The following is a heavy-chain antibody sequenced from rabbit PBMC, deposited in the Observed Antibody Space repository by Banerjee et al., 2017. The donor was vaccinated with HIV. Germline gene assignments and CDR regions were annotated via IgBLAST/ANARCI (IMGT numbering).Heavy chain of an antibody. Sequence: QEQLEESGGGLVKPKGSLTLTCKASGFSFSSNWICWVRQAPGKGLEWIACIDTNDGDTDYANWPKGRFTISKTSSTTVTLQMTSLTAADTATYFCARNYVNAFDPWGPGTLVTVS. CDR3: ARNYVNAFDP. D-gene: IGHD1-1*01. J-gene: IGHJ2*01. CDR1: GFSFSSNW. V-gene: IGHV1S45*01. CDR2: IDTNDGDT.